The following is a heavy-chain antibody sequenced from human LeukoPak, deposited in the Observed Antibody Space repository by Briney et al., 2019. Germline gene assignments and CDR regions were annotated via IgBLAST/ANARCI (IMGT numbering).Heavy chain of an antibody. CDR3: VRVGYCGGGSCPPDDY. CDR2: TRNKAKSYTT. Sequence: PGGSLRLSCAASGFTFSDHYMDWVRQAPGKGLEWVGRTRNKAKSYTTEYAASVKGRFTISRDDSKNSLCLQMNSLKTEDTAVYYCVRVGYCGGGSCPPDDYWGQGTVVTVSS. V-gene: IGHV3-72*01. D-gene: IGHD2-15*01. CDR1: GFTFSDHY. J-gene: IGHJ4*02.